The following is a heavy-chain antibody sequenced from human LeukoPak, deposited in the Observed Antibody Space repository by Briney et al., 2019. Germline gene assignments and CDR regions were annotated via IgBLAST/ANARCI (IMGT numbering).Heavy chain of an antibody. CDR3: ARGRSNYYDSSGYYDHYYYGMDV. D-gene: IGHD3-22*01. CDR1: GGSISSGGYY. CDR2: IYYSGST. V-gene: IGHV4-31*03. J-gene: IGHJ6*02. Sequence: SETLSLTCTVSGGSISSGGYYWSWIRQHPGKGLEWIGYIYYSGSTYYNPSLKSRVSISVDTSKNQFSLKLSSVTAADTAVYYCARGRSNYYDSSGYYDHYYYGMDVWGQGTTVTVSS.